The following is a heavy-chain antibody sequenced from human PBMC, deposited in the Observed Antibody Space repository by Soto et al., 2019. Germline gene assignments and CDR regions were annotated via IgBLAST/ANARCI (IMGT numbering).Heavy chain of an antibody. V-gene: IGHV4-39*01. D-gene: IGHD3-22*01. CDR1: GGSISSTSYY. CDR3: ARYDYDSRDYPNFDY. J-gene: IGHJ4*02. Sequence: PSETLSLTCAVSGGSISSTSYYWGWIRQPPGKGLEWIGSVSYNGRNYYNPSLKSRVTISVDTSKNQFSLKLSSVTAADTAVYYCARYDYDSRDYPNFDYWGQGTLVTVSS. CDR2: VSYNGRN.